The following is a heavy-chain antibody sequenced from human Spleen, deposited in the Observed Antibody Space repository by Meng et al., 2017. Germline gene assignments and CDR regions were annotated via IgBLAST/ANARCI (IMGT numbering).Heavy chain of an antibody. CDR1: GGSFSDYY. CDR3: ARGPTTVAHDFDY. CDR2: INHRGNT. J-gene: IGHJ4*02. D-gene: IGHD4-11*01. V-gene: IGHV4-34*01. Sequence: AQLQQWGAGLLKPSETLSLTCVVSGGSFSDYYWSWTRQPPGKGLEWIGEINHRGNTNYNSFLESRVTISVDTSQNSLSLKLSSVTAADSAVYYCARGPTTVAHDFDYWGQGTLVTVSS.